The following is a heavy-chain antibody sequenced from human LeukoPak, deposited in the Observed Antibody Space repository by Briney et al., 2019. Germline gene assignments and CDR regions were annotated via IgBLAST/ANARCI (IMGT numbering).Heavy chain of an antibody. D-gene: IGHD5/OR15-5a*01. V-gene: IGHV3-53*01. CDR3: ARDYGVSERY. CDR2: IYSGGST. CDR1: GFTVSSNY. Sequence: GGSLRLSCVASGFTVSSNYMSWVRQAPGKGLEWVSVIYSGGSTYYEDSVKGRFTISRDNSKNTLYLQVHSLRVEDTAVYYCARDYGVSERYWGQGTLVSVSS. J-gene: IGHJ4*02.